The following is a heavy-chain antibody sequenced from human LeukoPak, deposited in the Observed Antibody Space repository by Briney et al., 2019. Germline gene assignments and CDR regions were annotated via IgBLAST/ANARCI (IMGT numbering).Heavy chain of an antibody. J-gene: IGHJ4*02. D-gene: IGHD2-2*01. CDR1: GGSFRGYY. CDR2: INHSGST. Sequence: SETLSLTCAVYGGSFRGYYWSWIRQPPGQGLEWIGEINHSGSTNYNPSLKSRVTISLDTSMKKFSLKLNSVTAADTAVYYCASTERCSTTCPLDYWGQGTLVTVSS. V-gene: IGHV4-34*01. CDR3: ASTERCSTTCPLDY.